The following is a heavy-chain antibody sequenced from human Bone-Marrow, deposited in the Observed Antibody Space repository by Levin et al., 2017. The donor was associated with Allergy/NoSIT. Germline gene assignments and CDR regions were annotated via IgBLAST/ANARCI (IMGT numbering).Heavy chain of an antibody. CDR1: GYTFTGYY. J-gene: IGHJ6*02. D-gene: IGHD3-3*01. V-gene: IGHV1-2*02. Sequence: GESLKISCKASGYTFTGYYMHWVRQAPGQGLEWMGWINPNSGGTNYAQKFQGRVTMTRDTSISTAYMELSRLRSDDTAVYYCARDRHYDFWSGYPFLRYYYGMDVWGQGTTVTVSS. CDR2: INPNSGGT. CDR3: ARDRHYDFWSGYPFLRYYYGMDV.